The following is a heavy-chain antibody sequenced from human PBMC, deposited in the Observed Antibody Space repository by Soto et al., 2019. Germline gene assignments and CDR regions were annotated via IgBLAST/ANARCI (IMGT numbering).Heavy chain of an antibody. V-gene: IGHV4-34*01. CDR2: INHSGST. J-gene: IGHJ4*02. CDR1: GGSFSGYY. Sequence: KTSETLSLTCAVYGGSFSGYYWSWIRQPPGKGLEWIGEINHSGSTNYNPSLKSRVTISVDTSKDQFSPKLSSVTAADTAVYYCARARDYYYGSGSYFAYWGQGTLVTVSS. CDR3: ARARDYYYGSGSYFAY. D-gene: IGHD3-10*01.